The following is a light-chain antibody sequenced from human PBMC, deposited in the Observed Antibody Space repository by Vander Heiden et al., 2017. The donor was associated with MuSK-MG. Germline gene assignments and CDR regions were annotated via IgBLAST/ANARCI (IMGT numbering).Light chain of an antibody. Sequence: EMVMTQSPATLSVSPGERATLSCRASQSVNTNLAWYQQKPGQAPRLLIYGASTRASGIPARFSGSGSGTEFTLTISSLQSEDFAFYYWQQYNDWWTFGQGTKVEIK. J-gene: IGKJ1*01. CDR3: QQYNDWWT. CDR2: GAS. V-gene: IGKV3-15*01. CDR1: QSVNTN.